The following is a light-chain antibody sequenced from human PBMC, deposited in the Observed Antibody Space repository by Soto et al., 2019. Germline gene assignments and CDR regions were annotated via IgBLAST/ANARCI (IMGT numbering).Light chain of an antibody. CDR2: DGS. CDR1: QSVSSY. J-gene: IGKJ1*01. CDR3: HQFGSSPPRT. Sequence: EIVLTQSPATLFLSPGERATLSCRASQSVSSYLAWYQQKPGQAPRLLIYDGSNRATGIPARFSGSGSGTEFTLTISRLDPDDFAVYYCHQFGSSPPRTFGQGTKVEIK. V-gene: IGKV3-11*01.